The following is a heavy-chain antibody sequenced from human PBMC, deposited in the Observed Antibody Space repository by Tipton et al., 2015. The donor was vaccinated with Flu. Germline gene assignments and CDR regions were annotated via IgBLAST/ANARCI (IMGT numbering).Heavy chain of an antibody. CDR1: GFTLSSFY. Sequence: QLVQSGGGLVQPVGSLRLSCAGSGFTLSSFYMSWVRQAPGKGLEWVANIKQDGGEKYYVDSVRGRFTISRDNDKNSLFLQMNSLRGEDTAVYYCARDGGRDSLWLWGQGTPVTVSS. CDR2: IKQDGGEK. D-gene: IGHD3-16*01. V-gene: IGHV3-7*01. J-gene: IGHJ4*02. CDR3: ARDGGRDSLWL.